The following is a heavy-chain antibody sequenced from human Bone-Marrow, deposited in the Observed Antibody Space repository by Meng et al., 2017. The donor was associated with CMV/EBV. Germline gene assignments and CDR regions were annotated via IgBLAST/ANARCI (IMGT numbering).Heavy chain of an antibody. Sequence: GESLKISCKGSGYSFTSYWIAWVRQMPGKGLEWMGIIYPGDSDTTYSPSFQGQVTISADKSISTTYLQWSSRKASDTAMYYCARQLDTRTWDNWFDPWGQGTLVTVSS. CDR3: ARQLDTRTWDNWFDP. D-gene: IGHD2-2*01. V-gene: IGHV5-51*01. J-gene: IGHJ5*02. CDR2: IYPGDSDT. CDR1: GYSFTSYW.